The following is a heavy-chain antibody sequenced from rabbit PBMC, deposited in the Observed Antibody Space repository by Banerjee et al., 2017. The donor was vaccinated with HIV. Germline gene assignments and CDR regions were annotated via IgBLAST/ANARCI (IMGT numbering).Heavy chain of an antibody. D-gene: IGHD4-2*01. CDR3: ARDGAGYGGWDL. CDR2: IYTGSGGT. CDR1: GFSFSSGYD. J-gene: IGHJ6*01. V-gene: IGHV1S40*01. Sequence: QSLEESGGDLVKPGASLTLTCTASGFSFSSGYDMCWVRQAPGKGLEWIACIYTGSGGTYYASWAKGRFTIPKTSSTTVTLQMTSLAAADTATYFCARDGAGYGGWDLWGPGTLVTVS.